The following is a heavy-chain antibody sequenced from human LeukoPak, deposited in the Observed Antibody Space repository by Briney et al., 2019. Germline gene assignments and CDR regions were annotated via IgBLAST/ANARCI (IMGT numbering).Heavy chain of an antibody. CDR1: GFTFNSYG. Sequence: GGSLRLSCAASGFTFNSYGMHSGRQAPGKGLEWVAFIRSDVTNKYSADSVKGRFTISRDNSKNTLYLQMNSLRPEDAAVYYCAKGYSFHFHYWGQGTLLSVSS. V-gene: IGHV3-30*02. CDR2: IRSDVTNK. D-gene: IGHD5-18*01. J-gene: IGHJ4*02. CDR3: AKGYSFHFHY.